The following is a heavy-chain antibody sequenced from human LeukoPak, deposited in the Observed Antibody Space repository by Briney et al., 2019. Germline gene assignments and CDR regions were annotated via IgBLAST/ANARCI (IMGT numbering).Heavy chain of an antibody. V-gene: IGHV4-38-2*02. Sequence: SETLSLTCTVSGYYVSSGYDWGWVRQPPGKGLEWIGNTNYNGRTSYNPSLRSRVTISMDTSKNHFSLTLSSVTAADTAVYFCARDSYCSATSSSCGDYWDQGILVTVSS. CDR1: GYYVSSGYD. D-gene: IGHD2-15*01. CDR3: ARDSYCSATSSSCGDY. CDR2: TNYNGRT. J-gene: IGHJ4*02.